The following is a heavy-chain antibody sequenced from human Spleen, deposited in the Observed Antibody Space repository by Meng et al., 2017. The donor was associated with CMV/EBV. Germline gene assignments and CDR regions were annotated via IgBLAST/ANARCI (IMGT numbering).Heavy chain of an antibody. Sequence: ASVKVSCKTSGSTFTKSYFHWVRQAPGQGLEWMGWIHPDTGGTNYAQNFQGRVTVTRDTSIRTVYLELSSLRSDDTAMYYCARDDNWGPDYWGQGTLVTVSS. CDR1: GSTFTKSY. CDR2: IHPDTGGT. D-gene: IGHD7-27*01. CDR3: ARDDNWGPDY. J-gene: IGHJ4*02. V-gene: IGHV1-2*02.